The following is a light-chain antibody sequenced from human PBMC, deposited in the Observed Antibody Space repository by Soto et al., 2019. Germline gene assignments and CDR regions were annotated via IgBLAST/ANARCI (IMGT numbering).Light chain of an antibody. CDR3: QQYNNWPPWT. Sequence: EIVMTQSPAPLSVSPGERATLSCRASQSVSSNLAWYQQKPGQAPRLLIYGASTRATGIPARFSGSGSGTEFTLTISSLQSEDFAVYYCQQYNNWPPWTFGQGTKWIS. CDR1: QSVSSN. J-gene: IGKJ1*01. V-gene: IGKV3-15*01. CDR2: GAS.